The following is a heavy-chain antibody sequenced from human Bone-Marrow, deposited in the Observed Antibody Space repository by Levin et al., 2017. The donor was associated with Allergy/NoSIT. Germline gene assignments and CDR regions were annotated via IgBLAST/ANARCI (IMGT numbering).Heavy chain of an antibody. CDR3: ATSLTKTSFDY. V-gene: IGHV4-30-4*01. CDR1: GGPIFRRYNY. J-gene: IGHJ4*02. CDR2: IYHNGNT. Sequence: LRLSCSVSGGPIFRRYNYWSWIRQHPGQGLEWMGYIYHNGNTYYNPSLKSRLIISLDTSRNQFSLALKSVTPADTAVNDCATSLTKTSFDYWGQGAVVPLS. D-gene: IGHD2-2*01.